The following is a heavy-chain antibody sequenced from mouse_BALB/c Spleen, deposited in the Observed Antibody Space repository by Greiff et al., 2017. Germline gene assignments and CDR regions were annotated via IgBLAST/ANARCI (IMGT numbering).Heavy chain of an antibody. D-gene: IGHD2-1*01. CDR3: ARDGGGNYDSWFAY. V-gene: IGHV2-9*02. J-gene: IGHJ3*01. CDR1: GFSLTSYG. Sequence: VKLMESGPGLVAPSQSLSITCTVSGFSLTSYGVHWVRQPPGKGLEWLGVIWAGGSTNYNSALMSRLSISKDNAKSQVFLKMNSLQTDDTAMYYCARDGGGNYDSWFAYWGQGTLVTVSA. CDR2: IWAGGST.